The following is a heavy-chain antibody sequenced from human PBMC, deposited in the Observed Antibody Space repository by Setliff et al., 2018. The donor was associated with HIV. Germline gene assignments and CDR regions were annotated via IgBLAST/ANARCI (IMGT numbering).Heavy chain of an antibody. V-gene: IGHV5-51*01. J-gene: IGHJ4*02. CDR2: VYPDDSDS. CDR3: ARRMWQQDSKFMYYFDY. Sequence: GESLKISCRGSGYNFASHWIAWVRQMPGKGLEWMGIVYPDDSDSRYSPSFQGQVTISADKSVSTAYLQWSSLKASDTAMYYCARRMWQQDSKFMYYFDYWGQGTLVTVSS. D-gene: IGHD6-13*01. CDR1: GYNFASHW.